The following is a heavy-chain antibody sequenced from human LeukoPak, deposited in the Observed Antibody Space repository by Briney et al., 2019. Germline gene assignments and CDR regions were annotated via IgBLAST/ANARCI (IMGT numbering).Heavy chain of an antibody. CDR3: ARNKYYGYSAFYYYMDV. V-gene: IGHV1-2*02. CDR2: INPHSGGT. D-gene: IGHD3-10*01. J-gene: IGHJ6*03. Sequence: ASVKVSCKASGYTFTGYYMHWVRQAPGQGLEWMGWINPHSGGTNYAQKFQGRVTMTRDTSISTAYMELSRLRSDDTAVYYCARNKYYGYSAFYYYMDVWGKGTTVTVSS. CDR1: GYTFTGYY.